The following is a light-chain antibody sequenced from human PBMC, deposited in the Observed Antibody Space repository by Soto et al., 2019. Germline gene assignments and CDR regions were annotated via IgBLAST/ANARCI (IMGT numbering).Light chain of an antibody. Sequence: EIVLTQSASTLSVSPGERATLSWRASQSISSNLAWYQQKPGQAPRLLIYGASSRATGIPNRFSGSGSGTDFTLTISRLETEDFAVYYCQQYGNSPQTFGQGTKVDIK. CDR1: QSISSN. CDR3: QQYGNSPQT. CDR2: GAS. J-gene: IGKJ1*01. V-gene: IGKV3-20*01.